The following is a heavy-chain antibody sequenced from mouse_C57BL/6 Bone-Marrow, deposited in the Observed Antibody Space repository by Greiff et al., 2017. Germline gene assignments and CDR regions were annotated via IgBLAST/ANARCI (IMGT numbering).Heavy chain of an antibody. CDR2: IRRKSSNYAT. CDR1: GFTFNTYA. V-gene: IGHV10-3*01. J-gene: IGHJ1*03. CDR3: VREGYFDV. Sequence: EVKLVESGGGLVQPKGSLKLSCAASGFTFNTYAMHGVRQAPGKGLEWVARIRRKSSNYATYYADSVKDSFTISRDDSQRMLYLQMTTLKTEDTAMYYCVREGYFDVWGTGATVTVSS.